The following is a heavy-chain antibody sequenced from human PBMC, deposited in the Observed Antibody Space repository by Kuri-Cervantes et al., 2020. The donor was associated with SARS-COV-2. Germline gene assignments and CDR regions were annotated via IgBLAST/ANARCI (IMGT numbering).Heavy chain of an antibody. D-gene: IGHD2-2*01. V-gene: IGHV3-30-3*01. CDR2: ISYDGSNE. J-gene: IGHJ4*02. CDR3: ARVETDCSSSTCYDDY. Sequence: GGSLRLSCAASGFTFSSYAMHWVRQAPGKGLEWVAVISYDGSNEYYADSVKGRFTISRDNSKNTLYLQMNSLRAEDTAMYYCARVETDCSSSTCYDDYWGQGTLVTVSS. CDR1: GFTFSSYA.